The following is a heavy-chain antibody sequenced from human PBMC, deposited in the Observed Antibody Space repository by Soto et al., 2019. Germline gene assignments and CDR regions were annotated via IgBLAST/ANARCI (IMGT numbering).Heavy chain of an antibody. Sequence: PSGTLSLTCAVYGGSFSVYYWSWIRQPPGKGLEWIGEINHSGSTNYNPSLKSRVTISVDTSKNQFSLKLSSVTAADTAVYYCARSGPSYSSGWYYFDYWGQGTLVTVSS. CDR2: INHSGST. CDR1: GGSFSVYY. J-gene: IGHJ4*02. CDR3: ARSGPSYSSGWYYFDY. V-gene: IGHV4-34*01. D-gene: IGHD6-19*01.